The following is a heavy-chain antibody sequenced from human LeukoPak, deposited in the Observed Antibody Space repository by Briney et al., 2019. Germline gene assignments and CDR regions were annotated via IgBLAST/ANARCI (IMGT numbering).Heavy chain of an antibody. V-gene: IGHV4-34*01. J-gene: IGHJ3*02. CDR3: ARGKSIAVAGDFDI. CDR2: INHSGST. Sequence: SETLSLTCAVYGGSFSGYYRSWIRQPPGKGLEWIGEINHSGSTNYNPSLKSRVTISVDTSKNQFSLKLSSVTAADTAVYYCARGKSIAVAGDFDIWGQGTMVTVSS. D-gene: IGHD6-19*01. CDR1: GGSFSGYY.